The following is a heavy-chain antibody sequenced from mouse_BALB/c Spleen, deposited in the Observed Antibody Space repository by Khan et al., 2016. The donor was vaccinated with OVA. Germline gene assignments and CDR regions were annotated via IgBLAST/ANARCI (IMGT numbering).Heavy chain of an antibody. CDR1: GYTFTDYV. D-gene: IGHD1-1*01. V-gene: IGHV1-77*01. CDR3: ARGCYSVLAY. Sequence: QVQLQQSGPELVKPGASVKMSCKASGYTFTDYVINWVKQRPGQGLEWIGDIYPGSGSTYYNETFKGKATLTADKSSNTAYMQLHSLTCDDSAVVCCARGCYSVLAYWGQGTLVTVSA. CDR2: IYPGSGST. J-gene: IGHJ3*01.